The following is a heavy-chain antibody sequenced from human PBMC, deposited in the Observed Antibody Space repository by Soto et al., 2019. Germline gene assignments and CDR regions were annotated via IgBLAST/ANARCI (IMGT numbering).Heavy chain of an antibody. CDR2: INHSGST. CDR3: ARGFRADDYKVRFGGYFQH. D-gene: IGHD4-4*01. CDR1: GGSFSGYY. J-gene: IGHJ1*01. V-gene: IGHV4-34*01. Sequence: PSETLSLTCAVYGGSFSGYYWSWIRQPPGKGLEWIGEINHSGSTNYNPSLKSRVTISVDTSKNQFSLKLSSVTAADTAVYYCARGFRADDYKVRFGGYFQHWGQGTLVTVSS.